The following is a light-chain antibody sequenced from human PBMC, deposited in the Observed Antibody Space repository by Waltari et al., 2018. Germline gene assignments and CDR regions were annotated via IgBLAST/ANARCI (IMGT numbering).Light chain of an antibody. CDR3: QQYYNTPPT. Sequence: DIVMTQSQDSLAVSLGERATINCKSSQTLYRSNNKNYLAWYQQKPGQPPQMLIYWASTWESGVPDRFSGSGSGTDFTLTITSLQAEDVAVYYCQQYYNTPPTFGPGTKVDIK. V-gene: IGKV4-1*01. CDR2: WAS. CDR1: QTLYRSNNKNY. J-gene: IGKJ3*01.